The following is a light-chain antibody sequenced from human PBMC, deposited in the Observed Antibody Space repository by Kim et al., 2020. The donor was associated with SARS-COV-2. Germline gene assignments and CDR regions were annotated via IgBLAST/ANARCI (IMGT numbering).Light chain of an antibody. Sequence: QAGLTQPPSVSKGLRQTATLTCTGNSDNVGNQGVAWLQQHQGHPPKLLSYRNNNRPSGISERLSASRSGNTASLTITGLQPEDEADYYCSAWDFSLSAWVFGGGTQLTVL. J-gene: IGLJ3*02. V-gene: IGLV10-54*01. CDR3: SAWDFSLSAWV. CDR2: RNN. CDR1: SDNVGNQG.